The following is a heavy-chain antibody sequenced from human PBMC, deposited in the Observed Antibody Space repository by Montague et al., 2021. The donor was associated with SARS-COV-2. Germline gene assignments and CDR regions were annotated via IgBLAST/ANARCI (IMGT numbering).Heavy chain of an antibody. CDR1: GGSISSSSYY. CDR2: IYYSGST. Sequence: SETLSLTCTVSGGSISSSSYYWGWIRQSPGKGLEWIGSIYYSGSTYYNPSLKSRVTISVDTSKNQFSLKLSSVTAADTAVYYCASTSSVVVVTADYYFDYWGQGTLVTVSS. D-gene: IGHD2-15*01. J-gene: IGHJ4*02. CDR3: ASTSSVVVVTADYYFDY. V-gene: IGHV4-39*01.